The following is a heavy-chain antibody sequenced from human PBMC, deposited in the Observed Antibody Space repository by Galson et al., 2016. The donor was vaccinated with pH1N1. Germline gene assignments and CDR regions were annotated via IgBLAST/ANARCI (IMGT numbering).Heavy chain of an antibody. D-gene: IGHD1-26*01. CDR1: GFAFDDFA. CDR3: AKGAGRYYFGSGIFNY. CDR2: ISWNSNSI. Sequence: SLRLSCAASGFAFDDFAMHWVRHVPGKGLEWVSGISWNSNSIGYADSVKGRFTISRDSAKKSLFLQMNSLRVEDTALYYCAKGAGRYYFGSGIFNYWGQGTQVTVSS. V-gene: IGHV3-9*01. J-gene: IGHJ4*02.